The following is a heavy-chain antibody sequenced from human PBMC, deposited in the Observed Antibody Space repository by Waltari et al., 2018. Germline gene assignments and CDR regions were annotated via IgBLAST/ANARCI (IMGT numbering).Heavy chain of an antibody. Sequence: QVQLVQSGAEVKKPGASVKVSCQASGYTFTGYYMHWVRQDPGQGLEWLGRINPNSGGTNYAQKLQGRVTITADKSTSTAYMELSSLRSEDTAVYYCASLGCTGGVCYPRHYSGYDFGAFDIWGQGTMVTVSS. CDR3: ASLGCTGGVCYPRHYSGYDFGAFDI. CDR2: INPNSGGT. CDR1: GYTFTGYY. J-gene: IGHJ3*02. D-gene: IGHD2-8*02. V-gene: IGHV1-2*06.